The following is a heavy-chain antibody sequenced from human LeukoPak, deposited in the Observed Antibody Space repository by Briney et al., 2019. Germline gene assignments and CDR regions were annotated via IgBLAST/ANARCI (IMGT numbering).Heavy chain of an antibody. CDR2: ISSSSSYI. CDR1: GFTFSSYS. CDR3: ARGIGRNYYGSGSRAFDI. V-gene: IGHV3-21*01. Sequence: GGSLRLSCAASGFTFSSYSMNWVRQAPGKGLEWVSSISSSSSYIYYADSVKGRFTISRDNAKNSLYLQMNSLRAEDTAVYYCARGIGRNYYGSGSRAFDIWGQGTMVTVSS. D-gene: IGHD3-10*01. J-gene: IGHJ3*02.